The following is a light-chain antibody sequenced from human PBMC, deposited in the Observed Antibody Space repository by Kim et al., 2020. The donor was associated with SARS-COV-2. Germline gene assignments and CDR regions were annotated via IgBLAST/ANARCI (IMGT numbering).Light chain of an antibody. Sequence: SPGERAALSCRASQSVSNSYLAWYQQKPAQAPSHLIFGAAIRATGIPDRFSGSGSGTDFTLTISRLEPEDFAVYYCQQYGSSPPVTFGGGTKLVI. CDR3: QQYGSSPPVT. CDR1: QSVSNSY. V-gene: IGKV3-20*01. CDR2: GAA. J-gene: IGKJ4*01.